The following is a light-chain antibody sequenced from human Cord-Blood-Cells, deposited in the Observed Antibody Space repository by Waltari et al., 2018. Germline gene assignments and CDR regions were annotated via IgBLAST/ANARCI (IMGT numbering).Light chain of an antibody. CDR2: WAS. V-gene: IGKV4-1*01. Sequence: DIVMTQSPDSLAVSLGDRATFNCKSRPSVLYSSNNKNYLAWYQQKPGQPPKLLIYWASTRESGVPDRFSGSGSGTDFTLTISSLQAEDVAVYYCQQYYSTPLTFGGGTKVEIK. CDR1: PSVLYSSNNKNY. J-gene: IGKJ4*01. CDR3: QQYYSTPLT.